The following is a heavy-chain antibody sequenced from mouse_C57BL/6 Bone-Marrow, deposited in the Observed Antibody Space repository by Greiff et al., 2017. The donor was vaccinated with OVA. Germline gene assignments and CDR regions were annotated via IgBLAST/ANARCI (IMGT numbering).Heavy chain of an antibody. Sequence: EVQLQQSGPVLVKPGASVKMSCKASGYTFTDYYMNWVKQSHGKSLEWIGVINPYNGGTSYNQKFKGKATLTVDKSSSTAYMERNSLTSEDSAVYYCADYYGSSYGWYFDVWGTGTTVTVSS. CDR3: ADYYGSSYGWYFDV. CDR1: GYTFTDYY. V-gene: IGHV1-19*01. D-gene: IGHD1-1*01. CDR2: INPYNGGT. J-gene: IGHJ1*03.